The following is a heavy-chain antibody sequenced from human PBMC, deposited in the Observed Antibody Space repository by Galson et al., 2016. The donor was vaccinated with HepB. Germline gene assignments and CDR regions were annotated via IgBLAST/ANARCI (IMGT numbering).Heavy chain of an antibody. D-gene: IGHD6-13*01. Sequence: SLRLSCAASGFTFSSDAMTWVRQAPGKGLEWVAVIWSDGSRKHYAESVKGRFTISRDNSKNTLYLQMSSLTAEDTAVYYCAKWSDAAATYWGQGALVTVPS. CDR3: AKWSDAAATY. CDR1: GFTFSSDA. J-gene: IGHJ4*02. V-gene: IGHV3-33*06. CDR2: IWSDGSRK.